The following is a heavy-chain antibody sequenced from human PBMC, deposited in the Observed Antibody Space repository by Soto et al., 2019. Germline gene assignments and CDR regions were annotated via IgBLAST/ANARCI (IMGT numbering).Heavy chain of an antibody. J-gene: IGHJ5*02. D-gene: IGHD4-17*01. V-gene: IGHV1-8*01. CDR2: MNPNSGDT. CDR3: ARGVKYGAYSRWFDP. CDR1: GNTFTNYD. Sequence: ASVKVSCKASGNTFTNYDINWVRHATGQGLEYLGWMNPNSGDTAYVQKFQGRVTMTWDTSITTAYMELRSLRSEDTAVYFCARGVKYGAYSRWFDPWGQGTLVTVSS.